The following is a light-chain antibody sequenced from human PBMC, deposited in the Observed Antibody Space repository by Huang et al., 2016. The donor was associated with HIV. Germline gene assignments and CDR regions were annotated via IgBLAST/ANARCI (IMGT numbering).Light chain of an antibody. CDR3: QQRYDWPLT. J-gene: IGKJ4*01. V-gene: IGKV3-11*01. Sequence: EIVLTQSPATLSLSPGERATLSCSASQSVSSYLAWYQQKPGQAPRLLIYDATARAPGIPARFSGTGSGTDFTLTISNLEPEDFAVYSCQQRYDWPLTFGGGTKVEI. CDR1: QSVSSY. CDR2: DAT.